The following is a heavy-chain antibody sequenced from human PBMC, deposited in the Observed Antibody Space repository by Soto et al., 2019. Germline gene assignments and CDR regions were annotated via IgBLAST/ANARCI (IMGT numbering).Heavy chain of an antibody. V-gene: IGHV4-59*01. CDR1: GGSISSYY. D-gene: IGHD6-19*01. CDR3: ARAPRGSSGWYGASDI. CDR2: IYYSGST. Sequence: SETLSLTCTVSGGSISSYYWSWIRQPPGKGLEWIGYIYYSGSTNYNPSLKSRVTISVDTSKNQFSLKLSSVTAADTAVYYCARAPRGSSGWYGASDIWGQGTMVTVSS. J-gene: IGHJ3*02.